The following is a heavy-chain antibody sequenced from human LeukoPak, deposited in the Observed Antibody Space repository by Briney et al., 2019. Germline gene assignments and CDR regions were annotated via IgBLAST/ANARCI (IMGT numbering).Heavy chain of an antibody. CDR1: GYTLTELS. CDR3: ATRLPRRRVGWELPFDY. V-gene: IGHV1-24*01. CDR2: FDPEDGET. D-gene: IGHD1-26*01. J-gene: IGHJ4*02. Sequence: GASVKVSCKVSGYTLTELSMHWVRQAPGKGLEWMGGFDPEDGETIYAQKFQGRVAMTEDTSTDTAYMELSSLRSEDTAVYYCATRLPRRRVGWELPFDYWGQGTLVTVSS.